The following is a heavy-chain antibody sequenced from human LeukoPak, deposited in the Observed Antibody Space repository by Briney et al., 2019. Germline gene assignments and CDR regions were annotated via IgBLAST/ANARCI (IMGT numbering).Heavy chain of an antibody. V-gene: IGHV3-23*01. CDR2: IRGSGDRT. CDR3: AKVRVASYYFDY. Sequence: PGGSLRLSCAASGFTFSSYAMSWVRQAPGKGLEWVSLIRGSGDRTYYADSVKGRFTISRDNSKDTVYLQMKSLRAEDTAVYYCAKVRVASYYFDYWGQGALVTVSS. CDR1: GFTFSSYA. J-gene: IGHJ4*02. D-gene: IGHD2-15*01.